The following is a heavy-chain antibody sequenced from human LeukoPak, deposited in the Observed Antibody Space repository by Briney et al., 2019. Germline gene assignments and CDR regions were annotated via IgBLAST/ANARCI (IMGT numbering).Heavy chain of an antibody. V-gene: IGHV3-7*01. J-gene: IGHJ6*02. D-gene: IGHD1-1*01. CDR1: GFTFSESW. CDR3: ATYINWVAGDV. Sequence: GGSLRLSCAASGFTFSESWLTWIRQVPGQGLEWVAHINHEGGGIQYVDSVKGRFTISRDNAKGSVYLQMNSLRAEDTAIYHCATYINWVAGDVWGQGTTVIVSS. CDR2: INHEGGGI.